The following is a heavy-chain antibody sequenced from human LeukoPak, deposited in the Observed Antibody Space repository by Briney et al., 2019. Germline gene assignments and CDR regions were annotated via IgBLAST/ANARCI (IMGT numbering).Heavy chain of an antibody. CDR1: GGSISSHY. CDR2: IYYSGRT. D-gene: IGHD2-15*01. Sequence: IPSETLSLTCTVSGGSISSHYWSWIRQPPGKGLEWIGYIYYSGRTNYNPSLKSRVTISVDTSKNQFSLKLSSVTAADTAVYYCARAGRGNTPVFQHWGQGSLVTVSS. CDR3: ARAGRGNTPVFQH. V-gene: IGHV4-59*11. J-gene: IGHJ1*01.